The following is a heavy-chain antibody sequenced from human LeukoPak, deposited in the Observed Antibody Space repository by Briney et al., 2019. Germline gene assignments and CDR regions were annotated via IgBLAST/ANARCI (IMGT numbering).Heavy chain of an antibody. CDR2: INHSGST. J-gene: IGHJ4*02. D-gene: IGHD3-10*01. CDR3: ARVPITMVRGVIILVPYPFDY. Sequence: SETLSLTCAVYGGSFSGYYWSWIRQPPGKGLEWIGEINHSGSTNYNPSLKSRVTISVDTSKNQFSLKLSSVTAADTAVYYCARVPITMVRGVIILVPYPFDYWGQGTLVTVSS. V-gene: IGHV4-34*01. CDR1: GGSFSGYY.